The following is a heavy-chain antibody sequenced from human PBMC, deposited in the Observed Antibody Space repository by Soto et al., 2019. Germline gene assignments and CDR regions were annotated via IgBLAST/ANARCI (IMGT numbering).Heavy chain of an antibody. Sequence: XGSLKLSCAASGFTFSSYAMHWVRQAPGKGLEWVAVISYDGSNKYYADSVKGRFTISRDNSKNTLYLQMNSLRAEDTAVYYCARDALDAYYDSSGYPDYWGQGTLVTVSS. CDR1: GFTFSSYA. D-gene: IGHD3-22*01. CDR3: ARDALDAYYDSSGYPDY. V-gene: IGHV3-30-3*01. J-gene: IGHJ4*02. CDR2: ISYDGSNK.